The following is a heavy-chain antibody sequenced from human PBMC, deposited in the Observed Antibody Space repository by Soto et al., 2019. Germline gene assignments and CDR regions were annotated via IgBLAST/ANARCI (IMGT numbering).Heavy chain of an antibody. CDR3: ARDQDCSSIRGYGSNSDF. Sequence: DHEKGLEWMGCISAYNGNTNYAQKLQGRVTMATDTSTSTAYMELRSLRSDDTAVYYCARDQDCSSIRGYGSNSDFWGQGTLVIVSS. CDR2: ISAYNGNT. D-gene: IGHD2-2*01. V-gene: IGHV1-18*01. J-gene: IGHJ4*02.